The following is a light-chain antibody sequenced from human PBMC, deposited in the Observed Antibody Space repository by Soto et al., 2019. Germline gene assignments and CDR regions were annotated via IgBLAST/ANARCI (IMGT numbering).Light chain of an antibody. CDR1: QSVSSSY. Sequence: EIVLTQSPGTLSLSPGERATLSCRASQSVSSSYLAWYQQKPGQAPRLLIYGASSRATGIPDRFSGSGSGPDFTLTISRLEPEDFAVYYCQQYGSSRTFGHGTKLEIK. CDR2: GAS. V-gene: IGKV3-20*01. CDR3: QQYGSSRT. J-gene: IGKJ2*01.